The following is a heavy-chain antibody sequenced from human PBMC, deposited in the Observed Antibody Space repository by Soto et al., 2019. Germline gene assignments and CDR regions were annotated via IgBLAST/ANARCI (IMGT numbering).Heavy chain of an antibody. J-gene: IGHJ5*02. CDR1: GYTFTSYG. CDR3: ARRSGLNDSRSWYLNWFDP. Sequence: QVQLVQSGAEVKKPGASVKVSCKASGYTFTSYGISWVRQAPGQGLEWMGWISAYNGNTNYAQKLQGRVTMTTDTSTSTAYMELRSLRSDDTAVYYCARRSGLNDSRSWYLNWFDPWGQGTLVTVSS. D-gene: IGHD6-13*01. V-gene: IGHV1-18*01. CDR2: ISAYNGNT.